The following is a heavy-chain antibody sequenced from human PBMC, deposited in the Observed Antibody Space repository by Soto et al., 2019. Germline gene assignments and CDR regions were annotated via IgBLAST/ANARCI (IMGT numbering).Heavy chain of an antibody. CDR1: GGSISSGGYY. CDR2: IYYSGST. CDR3: GRGSYGTGAFDI. V-gene: IGHV4-31*03. J-gene: IGHJ3*02. Sequence: PSETLSLTCTVSGGSISSGGYYWSWIRQHPGKGLEWIGYIYYSGSTYYNPSLKSRVTISVDTSKNQFSLKLSSVTAADTAVYYCGRGSYGTGAFDIWGQGXMVTV. D-gene: IGHD1-26*01.